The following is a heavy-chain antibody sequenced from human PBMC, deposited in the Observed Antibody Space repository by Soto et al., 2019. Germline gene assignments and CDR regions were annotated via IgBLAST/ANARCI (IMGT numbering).Heavy chain of an antibody. CDR1: GYTFTSYG. CDR3: ARVGYCISTSCPNQLRYFDWLPHGPFDY. CDR2: ISAYNGNT. Sequence: ASVKVSCKASGYTFTSYGISWVRQAPGQGLEWMGWISAYNGNTNYAQKLQGRVTMTTDTSTSTAYMELSSLRSEDTAVYYCARVGYCISTSCPNQLRYFDWLPHGPFDYWGQGTLVTVSS. V-gene: IGHV1-18*01. J-gene: IGHJ4*02. D-gene: IGHD3-9*01.